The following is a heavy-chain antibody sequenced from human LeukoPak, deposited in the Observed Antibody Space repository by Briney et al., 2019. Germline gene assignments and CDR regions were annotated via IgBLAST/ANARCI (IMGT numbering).Heavy chain of an antibody. CDR2: ISGSSSYI. CDR3: ARPLSGTTDFDY. CDR1: GFTFSSYT. J-gene: IGHJ4*02. D-gene: IGHD1-20*01. Sequence: GGSLRLSCAASGFTFSSYTMNWVRQAPGKGLEWVSLISGSSSYIFYADSVKGRFTISRDNAKKSLYLQMNSLRAEDTAVYYCARPLSGTTDFDYWGQGTLVTVSS. V-gene: IGHV3-21*01.